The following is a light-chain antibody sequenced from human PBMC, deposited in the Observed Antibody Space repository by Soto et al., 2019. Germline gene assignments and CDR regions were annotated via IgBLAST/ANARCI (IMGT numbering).Light chain of an antibody. CDR2: INN. V-gene: IGLV1-44*01. Sequence: QSVLTQPPSASATPGQRVTISCSGSSSNIGSNPMTWYQQFPGTAPKLLIQINNQRPSGVPDRFSGFKSGNTASLTISGLQPEDEGDYYCSAYTARSTLVFGGGTKVTVL. J-gene: IGLJ3*02. CDR1: SSNIGSNP. CDR3: SAYTARSTLV.